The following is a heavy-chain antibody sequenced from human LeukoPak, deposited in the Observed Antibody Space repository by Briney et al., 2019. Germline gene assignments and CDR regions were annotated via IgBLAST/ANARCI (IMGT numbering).Heavy chain of an antibody. J-gene: IGHJ4*02. D-gene: IGHD1-1*01. CDR1: GFTFDDYG. CDR3: ARVAGSNNWYFDY. Sequence: PGGSLRLSCAASGFTFDDYGMSWVRQVPGKGLEWVSGVNWDGRSTGDADSVKGRFTISRDNAKNSLYLQMNSLRVEDTALYYCARVAGSNNWYFDYWGQGTLVIVSS. CDR2: VNWDGRST. V-gene: IGHV3-20*04.